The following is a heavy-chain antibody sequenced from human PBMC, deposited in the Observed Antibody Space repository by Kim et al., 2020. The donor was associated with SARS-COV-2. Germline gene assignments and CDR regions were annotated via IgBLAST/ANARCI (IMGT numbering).Heavy chain of an antibody. Sequence: GESLKISCKGSGYSFTSYWIGWVRQMPGKGLEWMGIIYPGDSDTRYSPSFQGQVTISADKSISTAYLQWSSLKASDTAMYYCARFQGTPHHRVPFDWLDYYFDYWGQGTLVTVSS. J-gene: IGHJ4*02. CDR3: ARFQGTPHHRVPFDWLDYYFDY. CDR2: IYPGDSDT. V-gene: IGHV5-51*01. D-gene: IGHD3-9*01. CDR1: GYSFTSYW.